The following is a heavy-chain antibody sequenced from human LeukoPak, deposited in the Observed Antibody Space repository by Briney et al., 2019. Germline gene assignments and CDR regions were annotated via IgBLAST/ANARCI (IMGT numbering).Heavy chain of an antibody. D-gene: IGHD3-10*01. CDR3: ARAEITMVRGASYLFDY. J-gene: IGHJ4*02. V-gene: IGHV4-31*03. CDR1: GGSISSGGYY. Sequence: SQTLSLTCTVSGGSISSGGYYWSWIRQHPGKGLEWIGHIYYSGSTYYNPSLESRVTISVDTSKNQFSLKLSSVTAADTAVYYCARAEITMVRGASYLFDYWGQGTLVTVSS. CDR2: IYYSGST.